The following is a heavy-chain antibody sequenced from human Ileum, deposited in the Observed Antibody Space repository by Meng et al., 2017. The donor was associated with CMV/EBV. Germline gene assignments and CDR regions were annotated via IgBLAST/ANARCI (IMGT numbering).Heavy chain of an antibody. CDR3: AQTGPVRDYFQS. J-gene: IGHJ4*02. CDR1: GFSLTRSGMG. V-gene: IGHV2-5*02. D-gene: IGHD1-1*01. Sequence: LKQSGPTLVKHPTTCTLTCSFSGFSLTRSGMGVGWSRQPPGKALECLELIYWDDATRYSPSLNNRLTITKDASKNQVVLSMTSMGPVDTATYYCAQTGPVRDYFQSWGQGTLVTVSS. CDR2: IYWDDAT.